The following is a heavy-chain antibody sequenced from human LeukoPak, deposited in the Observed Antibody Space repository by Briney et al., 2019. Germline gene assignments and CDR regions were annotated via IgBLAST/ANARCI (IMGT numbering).Heavy chain of an antibody. CDR2: NPYGGTT. CDR3: AREAYYQAKIFDY. J-gene: IGHJ4*02. CDR1: GGSISSYY. V-gene: IGHV4-59*01. D-gene: IGHD3-10*01. Sequence: SETLSLTCTVSGGSISSYYWSWIRQPAGKRLEWVGYNPYGGTTNYNPSLKSRVTISVDTSKNQFSPKLSSVTAADAAVYYWAREAYYQAKIFDYWGQGTLVTVSS.